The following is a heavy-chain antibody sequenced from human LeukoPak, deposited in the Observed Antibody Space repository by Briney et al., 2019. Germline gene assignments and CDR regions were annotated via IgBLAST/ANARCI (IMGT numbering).Heavy chain of an antibody. Sequence: SETLSLTFTVSGGSITSYYWSWIRQPPGKGLEWIGYIYYSGSTNYNPSLKSRVTISVDTSKNQFSLKLSSVTAADTAVYYCARDSSTWPLDYWGQGTLVTVSS. CDR2: IYYSGST. CDR1: GGSITSYY. CDR3: ARDSSTWPLDY. D-gene: IGHD6-13*01. J-gene: IGHJ4*02. V-gene: IGHV4-59*01.